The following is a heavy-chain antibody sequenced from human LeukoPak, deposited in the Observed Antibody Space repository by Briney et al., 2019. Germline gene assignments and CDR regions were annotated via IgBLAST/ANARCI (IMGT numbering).Heavy chain of an antibody. CDR1: GFTFSSYW. V-gene: IGHV3-74*01. CDR2: IASNGSST. D-gene: IGHD4-23*01. CDR3: ARGRPHGNDY. Sequence: GGSLRLSCAASGFTFSSYWMNWVRQAPGKGLVWVSRIASNGSSTTYADSVKGRFSISRDNAKNTLYLQMNSLRVEDTAVYYCARGRPHGNDYWGQGTLVTVSS. J-gene: IGHJ4*02.